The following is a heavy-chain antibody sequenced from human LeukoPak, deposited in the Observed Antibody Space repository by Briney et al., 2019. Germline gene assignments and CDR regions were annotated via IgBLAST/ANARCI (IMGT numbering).Heavy chain of an antibody. V-gene: IGHV3-48*04. CDR3: ASLISVRSLVHRGDYYFDY. CDR2: ISSSGRTI. J-gene: IGHJ4*02. D-gene: IGHD2-21*02. Sequence: GGSLPHSRAGSGFTFSSYSMNWLRQTPGKGLEGVSYISSSGRTIYYADSVKDRFTICRNNAKNSLYLQMNNLRAEDTAVYYCASLISVRSLVHRGDYYFDYWGQGTLVTVSS. CDR1: GFTFSSYS.